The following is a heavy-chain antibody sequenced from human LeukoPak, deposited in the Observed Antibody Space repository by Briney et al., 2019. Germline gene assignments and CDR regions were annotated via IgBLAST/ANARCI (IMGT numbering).Heavy chain of an antibody. V-gene: IGHV4-4*02. Sequence: SETLSLTCGVSGGSITNTNYWTWVRQPPGKGREWIGEVNLQGSTNYNPSLMGRVAISVDKSENHISLQLTSVTAADTAVYYCAREGGPYRPLDYSGQGTLVTVSS. CDR3: AREGGPYRPLDY. CDR1: GGSITNTNY. J-gene: IGHJ4*02. CDR2: VNLQGST.